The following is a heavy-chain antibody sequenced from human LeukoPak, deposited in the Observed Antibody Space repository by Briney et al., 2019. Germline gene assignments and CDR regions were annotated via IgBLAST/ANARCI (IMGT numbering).Heavy chain of an antibody. V-gene: IGHV3-30*04. Sequence: PGGSLRLSCAASGFALSFHALHWVRQSPGKGLEWVAAISYDGTNKFYADSVKGRFTVSRDNSQKTMFLEMNSLRPEGTAVYSCARGMTASLRANAGFDIWGQGTTVAVSS. CDR1: GFALSFHA. CDR3: ARGMTASLRANAGFDI. J-gene: IGHJ3*02. CDR2: ISYDGTNK. D-gene: IGHD2-21*02.